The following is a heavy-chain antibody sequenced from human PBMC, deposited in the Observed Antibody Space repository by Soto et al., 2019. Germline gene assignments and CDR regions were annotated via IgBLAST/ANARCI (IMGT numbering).Heavy chain of an antibody. Sequence: SSETLSLTCTVSGGSISSGDYYWSWIRQPPGKGLEWIGYIYYSGSTYYNPSLKSRVNISVDTSKNQFSLKLSSVTAADTAVYYCDIYRGNSVYFDYWGQGTPVTVSS. V-gene: IGHV4-30-4*01. CDR3: DIYRGNSVYFDY. J-gene: IGHJ4*02. D-gene: IGHD2-21*02. CDR2: IYYSGST. CDR1: GGSISSGDYY.